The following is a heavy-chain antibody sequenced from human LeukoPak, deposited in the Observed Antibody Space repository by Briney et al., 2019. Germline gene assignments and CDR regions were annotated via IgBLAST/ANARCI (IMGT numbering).Heavy chain of an antibody. V-gene: IGHV3-48*02. D-gene: IGHD3-10*01. CDR2: ISSSSSPI. CDR1: GFTFSSYS. J-gene: IGHJ4*02. CDR3: ARDSGDY. Sequence: PGGSLRLSCAASGFTFSSYSMNWVRKAPGKGLEWVSYISSSSSPIYYADSVKGRFTISRDNAKNSLYLQMNSLRDDDTAVYYCARDSGDYWGQGTLVTVSS.